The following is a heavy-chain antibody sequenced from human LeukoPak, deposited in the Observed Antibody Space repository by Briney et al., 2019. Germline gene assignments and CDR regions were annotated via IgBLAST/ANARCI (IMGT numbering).Heavy chain of an antibody. CDR3: ARVNSGWELPYHDAFDI. D-gene: IGHD1-26*01. Sequence: SGGSLRLSCAASGFTFSRYSMNWVRQAPGKGLEWVSSISSSSSYIYYADSLKGRFTISRDNAGNSLYLQMNSLRAEDTAVYYCARVNSGWELPYHDAFDIWGQGTMVTVSS. J-gene: IGHJ3*02. CDR2: ISSSSSYI. V-gene: IGHV3-21*01. CDR1: GFTFSRYS.